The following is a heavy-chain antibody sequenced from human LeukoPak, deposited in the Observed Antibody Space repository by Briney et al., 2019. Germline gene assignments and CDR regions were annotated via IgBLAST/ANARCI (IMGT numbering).Heavy chain of an antibody. J-gene: IGHJ4*02. V-gene: IGHV1-2*04. CDR2: INLNNDDT. CDR1: GYTFTGYY. CDR3: ARGYYYDSSGYYQLDY. Sequence: ASVKVSCKSSGYTFTGYYMHWVRQAPGQGLEWMGWINLNNDDTNYAQKFQGWVTMTRDTSISAAYMELSRLRSDDTAVYYCARGYYYDSSGYYQLDYWGQGTLVTVSS. D-gene: IGHD3-22*01.